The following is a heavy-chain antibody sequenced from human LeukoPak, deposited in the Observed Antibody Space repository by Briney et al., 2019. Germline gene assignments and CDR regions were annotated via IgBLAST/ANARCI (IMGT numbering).Heavy chain of an antibody. Sequence: GGSLRLSCAASGFTFGSYAMSWVRQAPGKGLEWVSAISGSGGSTYYADSVKGRFTISRDNSRNTLYLHMNSLRAEDTAVYYCAKASVTTVIRGAFDIWGQGTMVTVSS. CDR1: GFTFGSYA. CDR2: ISGSGGST. D-gene: IGHD4-17*01. CDR3: AKASVTTVIRGAFDI. J-gene: IGHJ3*02. V-gene: IGHV3-23*01.